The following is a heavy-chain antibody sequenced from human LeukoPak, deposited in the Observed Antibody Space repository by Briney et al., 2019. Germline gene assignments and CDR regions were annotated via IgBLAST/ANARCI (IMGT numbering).Heavy chain of an antibody. J-gene: IGHJ4*02. Sequence: ASVKVSCKASGYTFTGYYMHWVRQAPGQGLEWRGWINPNSGGTNYAQKFQGRVTMTRDTSISTAYMELSRLRSDDTAVYYCARPLRGPYCSSTSCYDRYYFDYWAREPWSPSPQ. V-gene: IGHV1-2*02. CDR3: ARPLRGPYCSSTSCYDRYYFDY. CDR1: GYTFTGYY. D-gene: IGHD2-2*01. CDR2: INPNSGGT.